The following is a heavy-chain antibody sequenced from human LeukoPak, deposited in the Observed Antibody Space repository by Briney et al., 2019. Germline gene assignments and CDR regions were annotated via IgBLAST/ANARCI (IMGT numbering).Heavy chain of an antibody. D-gene: IGHD6-13*01. J-gene: IGHJ2*01. Sequence: SQTLSLTCTVSGGSISSGGYYWSWIRQHPGKGLEWIGYIYYSGSTYYNPSLKSRVTISVGTSKNQFSLKLSSVTAADTAVYYCARRYSSSWYWYFDLWGRGTLVTVSS. CDR1: GGSISSGGYY. CDR2: IYYSGST. V-gene: IGHV4-31*03. CDR3: ARRYSSSWYWYFDL.